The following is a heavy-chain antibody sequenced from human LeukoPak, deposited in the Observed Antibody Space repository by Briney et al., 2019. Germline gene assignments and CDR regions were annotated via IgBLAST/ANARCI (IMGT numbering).Heavy chain of an antibody. V-gene: IGHV3-23*01. Sequence: GGSLRLSCAASGFTFSSYAMTWVRQAPGKGLEWVSVISGSGGSTYYADSVKGRFTISRDNSKNTLYLQMNSLRAEDTAVYYCAKDSAPRYSSSWYQKYFDYWGQGTLVTVSS. CDR3: AKDSAPRYSSSWYQKYFDY. D-gene: IGHD6-13*01. J-gene: IGHJ4*02. CDR1: GFTFSSYA. CDR2: ISGSGGST.